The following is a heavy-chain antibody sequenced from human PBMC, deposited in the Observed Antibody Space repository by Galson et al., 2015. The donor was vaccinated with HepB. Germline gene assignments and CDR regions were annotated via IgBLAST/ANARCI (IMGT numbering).Heavy chain of an antibody. J-gene: IGHJ4*02. CDR2: IRRKDRNYAT. V-gene: IGHV3-73*01. Sequence: SLRLSCAASGFIFSDSGIHWIRQASGKGLEWVGYIRRKDRNYATAYAESVEGRFTISRDESMNTAYLQMNSLKTEDTAVYYCTRQGDTIDYWGQGTRVTVSS. CDR3: TRQGDTIDY. CDR1: GFIFSDSG. D-gene: IGHD3-16*01.